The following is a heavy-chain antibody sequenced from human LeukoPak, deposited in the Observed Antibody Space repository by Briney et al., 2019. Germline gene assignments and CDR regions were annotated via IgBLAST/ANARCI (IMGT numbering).Heavy chain of an antibody. CDR2: IYYSGST. J-gene: IGHJ4*02. CDR3: ARSRLFGYDSSGYYPRGYFDY. V-gene: IGHV4-59*11. Sequence: PSETLSLTCTVSGGSISSHYWSWIRQPPGKGLEWIGYIYYSGSTNYNPSLKSRVTISVDTSKNQFPLKLSSVTAADTAVYYCARSRLFGYDSSGYYPRGYFDYWGQGTLVTVSS. D-gene: IGHD3-22*01. CDR1: GGSISSHY.